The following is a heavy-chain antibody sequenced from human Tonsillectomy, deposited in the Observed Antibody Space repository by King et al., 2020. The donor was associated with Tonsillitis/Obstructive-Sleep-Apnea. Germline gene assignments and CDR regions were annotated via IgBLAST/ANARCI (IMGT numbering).Heavy chain of an antibody. J-gene: IGHJ4*02. CDR1: GFTFDDYA. CDR2: IIWNGVST. V-gene: IGHV3-20*04. CDR3: ARVGCSSTSCYIDY. D-gene: IGHD2-2*02. Sequence: VQLVESGGGVVRPGGSLRLSCAASGFTFDDYAMRWVRQAPGKGLEWVLGIIWNGVSTGYADPVKGRFTISRDNAKNSLYLQMISLRAEDTALYYCARVGCSSTSCYIDYWGQGTLVTVSS.